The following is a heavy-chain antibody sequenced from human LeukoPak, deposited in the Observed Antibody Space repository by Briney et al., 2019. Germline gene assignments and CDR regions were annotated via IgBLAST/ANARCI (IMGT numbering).Heavy chain of an antibody. CDR3: SEGYFEPFDH. J-gene: IGHJ4*02. CDR1: GSDVSSYH. D-gene: IGHD2/OR15-2a*01. Sequence: SETLSLTCVVSGSDVSSYHWNWIRQLPGKGLEWVGCLSYTGKTDYNPSLTSRVTISLDTSKNQVSLKLRSVTAADTAVYYCSEGYFEPFDHWGQGTLVTVSS. V-gene: IGHV4-59*02. CDR2: LSYTGKT.